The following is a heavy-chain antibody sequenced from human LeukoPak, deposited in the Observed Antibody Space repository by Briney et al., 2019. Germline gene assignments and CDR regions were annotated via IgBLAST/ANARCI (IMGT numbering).Heavy chain of an antibody. Sequence: PGGSLRLSCAASGFTFSSYAMSWVRQAPGKGLEWVSGISGSGGSTYYADSVRGRSTISRDNSRNTLCLQMNSLRAEDTAVYYCAKELRDTAGFDPWGQGTLVTVSS. J-gene: IGHJ5*02. CDR2: ISGSGGST. CDR1: GFTFSSYA. V-gene: IGHV3-23*01. CDR3: AKELRDTAGFDP. D-gene: IGHD5-18*01.